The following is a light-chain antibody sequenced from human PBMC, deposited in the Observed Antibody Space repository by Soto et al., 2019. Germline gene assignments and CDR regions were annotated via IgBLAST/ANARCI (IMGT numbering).Light chain of an antibody. CDR1: SSNIGAGYD. J-gene: IGLJ3*02. Sequence: QSVLTQPPSVSGAPGQRVTISCTGSSSNIGAGYDVHWYQQFPGAAPKLLIYGNIIRPSGVPDRFSGSKSGTSASLAISGLQAEDEADYYCQSYDSSLSGSWVFGGGTKVTVL. CDR3: QSYDSSLSGSWV. CDR2: GNI. V-gene: IGLV1-40*01.